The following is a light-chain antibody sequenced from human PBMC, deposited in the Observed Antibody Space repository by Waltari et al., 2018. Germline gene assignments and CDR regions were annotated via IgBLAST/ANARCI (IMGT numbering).Light chain of an antibody. Sequence: KVTIPWRVRKGISKNLAWYQKKPGKAPNLLISAASTLQSGVPLRFSGSGSGTDFTLTISSLQPEDFATYYCQQLNSYPITFGQGTRLEIK. CDR3: QQLNSYPIT. CDR1: KGISKN. V-gene: IGKV1-9*01. CDR2: AAS. J-gene: IGKJ5*01.